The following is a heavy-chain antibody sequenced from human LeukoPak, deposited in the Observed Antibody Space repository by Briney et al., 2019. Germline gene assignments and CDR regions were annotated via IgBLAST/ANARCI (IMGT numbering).Heavy chain of an antibody. CDR1: GYTFTSYG. D-gene: IGHD3-9*01. J-gene: IGHJ6*04. CDR3: ARDLPDYDILTGYTYYYYGMDV. CDR2: ISAYNGNT. V-gene: IGHV1-18*04. Sequence: GASVKVSCKASGYTFTSYGISWVRRAPGQGLEWTGWISAYNGNTNYAQKLQGRVTMTTDTSTSTAYMELRSLRSDDTAVYYCARDLPDYDILTGYTYYYYGMDVWGKGTTVTVSS.